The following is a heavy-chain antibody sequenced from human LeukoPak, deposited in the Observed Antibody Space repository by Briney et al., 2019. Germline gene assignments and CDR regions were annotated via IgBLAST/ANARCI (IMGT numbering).Heavy chain of an antibody. CDR2: INSDGSST. J-gene: IGHJ6*02. CDR3: AREPTTIFGVVDRYGMDV. CDR1: GFTFSSYW. V-gene: IGHV3-74*01. D-gene: IGHD3-3*01. Sequence: PGGSLRLSCAASGFTFSSYWMHWVRQAPGKGLVWVSRINSDGSSTSYADSVTGRFTISRDNAKNTLYLQMHSLRAEDTAVYYCAREPTTIFGVVDRYGMDVWGQGTSVTVSS.